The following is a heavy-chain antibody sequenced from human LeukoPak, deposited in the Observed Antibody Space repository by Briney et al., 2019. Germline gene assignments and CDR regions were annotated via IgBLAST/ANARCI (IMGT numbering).Heavy chain of an antibody. CDR1: GFTFSSYE. V-gene: IGHV3-48*03. J-gene: IGHJ6*03. CDR2: IRSSGSNI. CDR3: AKSSLPGDPRDYYYYYMDV. Sequence: GGSLRLSCAASGFTFSSYEMNWVRQAPGKGLEWVSYIRSSGSNIYYADSVKGRFTISRDNAKNSLYLQMNSLRAEDAALYYYAKSSLPGDPRDYYYYYMDVWGKGTTVTVSS. D-gene: IGHD3-10*01.